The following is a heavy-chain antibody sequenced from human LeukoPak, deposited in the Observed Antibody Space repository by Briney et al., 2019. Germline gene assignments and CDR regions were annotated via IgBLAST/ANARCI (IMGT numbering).Heavy chain of an antibody. D-gene: IGHD3-3*01. CDR1: GFTFSSYA. J-gene: IGHJ4*02. Sequence: GRSLRLSCAASGFTFSSYAMSWVRQAPGKGLEWVSAISGSGGSTYYADSVKGRFTISRDNSKNTLYLQMNSLRAEDTAVYYCAKDDLWSGYYINYFDYWGQGTLVTVSS. V-gene: IGHV3-23*01. CDR2: ISGSGGST. CDR3: AKDDLWSGYYINYFDY.